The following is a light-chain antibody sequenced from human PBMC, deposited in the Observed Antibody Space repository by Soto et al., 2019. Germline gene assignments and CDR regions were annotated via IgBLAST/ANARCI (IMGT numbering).Light chain of an antibody. V-gene: IGKV3-20*01. CDR1: QGVGRYY. CDR3: QQHATSTIT. Sequence: NVLTQSPGTLSLSLGERATLSCRASQGVGRYYLALFQQKCGQAPRLVFYAASSRAAGIPDWLSGSGSGTDFTITISRLENEDGAVYYGQQHATSTITFGQGTRLEIK. J-gene: IGKJ5*01. CDR2: AAS.